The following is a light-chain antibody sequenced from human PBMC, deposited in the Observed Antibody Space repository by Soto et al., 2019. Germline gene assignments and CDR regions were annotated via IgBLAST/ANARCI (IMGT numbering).Light chain of an antibody. J-gene: IGKJ4*01. V-gene: IGKV1-5*03. CDR1: QSISSW. Sequence: DIQMIQSAPTLSASVGDRVTITCRASQSISSWLAWYQQKPGKAPKLLIYKAASLESGVPSRFSGRGSGTELTLTISSLQPEDFATYYCQQLNSYPLTFGGGTKVDIK. CDR2: KAA. CDR3: QQLNSYPLT.